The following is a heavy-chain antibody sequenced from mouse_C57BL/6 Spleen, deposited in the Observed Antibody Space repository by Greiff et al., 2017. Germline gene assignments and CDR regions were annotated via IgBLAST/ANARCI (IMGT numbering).Heavy chain of an antibody. CDR2: INPSSGST. D-gene: IGHD1-1*01. CDR1: GYTFTSYW. Sequence: VKLQESGAELAKPGASVKLSCKASGYTFTSYWMHWVKQRPGQGLEWIGYINPSSGSTKYNQKFKDKATWTADKSSSTAYRQLSSLTYVDSAVYYCARAVYGSKDYYAMDYWGQGTSVTVSA. CDR3: ARAVYGSKDYYAMDY. V-gene: IGHV1-7*01. J-gene: IGHJ4*01.